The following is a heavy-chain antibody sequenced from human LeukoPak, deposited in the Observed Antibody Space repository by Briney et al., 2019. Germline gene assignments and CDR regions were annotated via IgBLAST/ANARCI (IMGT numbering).Heavy chain of an antibody. V-gene: IGHV1-2*02. D-gene: IGHD3-22*01. Sequence: ASVKVSCKACGYTFTGYYMHWVRQAPGQGLEWMGWINPNSGGTNYAQKFQGRVTMTRDTSISTAYMELSRLRSDDTAVYYCARGGRSQGIVVVINHPNAVDIWGQGTMVTVSS. CDR3: ARGGRSQGIVVVINHPNAVDI. J-gene: IGHJ3*02. CDR1: GYTFTGYY. CDR2: INPNSGGT.